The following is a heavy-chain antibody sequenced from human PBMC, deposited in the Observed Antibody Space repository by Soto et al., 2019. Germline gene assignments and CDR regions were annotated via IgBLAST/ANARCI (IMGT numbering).Heavy chain of an antibody. CDR3: ARSMVESSGWSIVDV. V-gene: IGHV5-51*01. Sequence: GESLKISCKGSGYRFINYWIGWVRQMPGKGLEWMGIIYPDDSDTRYSPSFQGQVTISADKSISTAYLQWSSLKASDTAMYYCARSMVESSGWSIVDVWGKGTTVTVSS. CDR1: GYRFINYW. CDR2: IYPDDSDT. J-gene: IGHJ6*04. D-gene: IGHD6-13*01.